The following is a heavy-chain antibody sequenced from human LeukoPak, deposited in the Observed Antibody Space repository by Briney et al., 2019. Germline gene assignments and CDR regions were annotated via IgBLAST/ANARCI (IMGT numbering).Heavy chain of an antibody. CDR2: INPNSGGT. CDR1: GYTFTGYY. D-gene: IGHD3-22*01. V-gene: IGHV1-2*02. Sequence: ASVKVSCKASGYTFTGYYMHWVRQAPGQGLEWMGWINPNSGGTNYAQKFQGRVTMTRDTSISTAYMELSRLRSDDTAVYYCARAIYYYDSSGYYYYWGQAILVTV. CDR3: ARAIYYYDSSGYYYY. J-gene: IGHJ4*02.